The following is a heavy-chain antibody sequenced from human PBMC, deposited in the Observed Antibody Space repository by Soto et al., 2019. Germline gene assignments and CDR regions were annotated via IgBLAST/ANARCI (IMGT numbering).Heavy chain of an antibody. D-gene: IGHD3-16*01. CDR1: GYTFTSYA. Sequence: QVQLVQSGAEVKKPGASVKVSCKASGYTFTSYAMHWVRQAPGQRLEWMGWINAGNGNTKYSQKFQGRVTITRDTSASTAYMELSSLRSEGTAVYYCARGGEERATLTAFYIWGQGTIVTGSS. V-gene: IGHV1-3*01. CDR2: INAGNGNT. J-gene: IGHJ3*02. CDR3: ARGGEERATLTAFYI.